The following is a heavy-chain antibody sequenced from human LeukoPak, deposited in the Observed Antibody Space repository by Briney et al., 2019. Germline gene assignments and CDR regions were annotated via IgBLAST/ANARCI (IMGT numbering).Heavy chain of an antibody. CDR1: GFTFSSYA. Sequence: GGSLRLSCAASGFTFSSYAMSWVRQAPGKGLEWVSGISYSGGSTYYADSVKGRFTISRDNSKTTLYLQMNGLRAEDTAVYYCAEEEEKGVVLEHNHDYWGQGTLVTVAS. J-gene: IGHJ4*02. CDR3: AEEEEKGVVLEHNHDY. D-gene: IGHD2-15*01. V-gene: IGHV3-23*01. CDR2: ISYSGGST.